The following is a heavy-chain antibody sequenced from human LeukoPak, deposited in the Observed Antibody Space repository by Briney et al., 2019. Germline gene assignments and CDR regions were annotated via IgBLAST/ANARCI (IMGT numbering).Heavy chain of an antibody. CDR2: ISRSDST. CDR3: ARETDYSNPNYFDP. D-gene: IGHD4-11*01. CDR1: GASISSSYW. V-gene: IGHV4-4*02. Sequence: SETLSLTCAVSGASISSSYWWSWVRQPPGKGLEWVGQISRSDSTNYNPSLRSRVTISIDKSRNRFSLHLISVTAADTAVYYCARETDYSNPNYFDPWGQGTLVTVSS. J-gene: IGHJ5*02.